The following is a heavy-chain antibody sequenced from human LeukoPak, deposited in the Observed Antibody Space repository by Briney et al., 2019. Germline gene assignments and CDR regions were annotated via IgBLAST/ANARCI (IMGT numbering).Heavy chain of an antibody. J-gene: IGHJ3*02. CDR3: ARQSRDGYIQGAFDI. D-gene: IGHD5-24*01. Sequence: SETLSLTCAVYGGSFSGYYWSWIRQPPGKGLEWIGEINHSGSTNYNPSLKSRVTISVDTSKNQFSLKLSSVTAADTAVYYRARQSRDGYIQGAFDIWGQGTMVTVSS. CDR1: GGSFSGYY. V-gene: IGHV4-34*01. CDR2: INHSGST.